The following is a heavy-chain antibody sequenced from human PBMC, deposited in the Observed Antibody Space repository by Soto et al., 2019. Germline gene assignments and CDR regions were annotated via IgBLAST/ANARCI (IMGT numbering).Heavy chain of an antibody. Sequence: EVQLEESGGALVQPGRSLRLSCAASGFTFDDDAMHWFRQVLGKGPEWVSSISWNSGNIGYADSVKGRFTTSRHHAKKSLYLQMNSLRPEDTALYYCVRSKGGYSYGTPFDYWGQGTLVTVSS. CDR1: GFTFDDDA. D-gene: IGHD5-18*01. CDR3: VRSKGGYSYGTPFDY. CDR2: ISWNSGNI. J-gene: IGHJ4*02. V-gene: IGHV3-9*01.